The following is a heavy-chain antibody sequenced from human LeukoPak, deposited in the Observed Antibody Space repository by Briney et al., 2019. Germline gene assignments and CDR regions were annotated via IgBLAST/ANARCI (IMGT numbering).Heavy chain of an antibody. V-gene: IGHV1-46*01. CDR2: INPSGGST. J-gene: IGHJ4*02. CDR3: ARDHGYCTNGVCSDPY. CDR1: GYTFTIYY. D-gene: IGHD2-8*01. Sequence: GASVKVSCKASGYTFTIYYMHWVRQAPGQGLEWMGIINPSGGSTSYAQKFQGRVTMTRDTSTSTVYMELSSLRSEDTAVYYCARDHGYCTNGVCSDPYWGQGTLVTVSS.